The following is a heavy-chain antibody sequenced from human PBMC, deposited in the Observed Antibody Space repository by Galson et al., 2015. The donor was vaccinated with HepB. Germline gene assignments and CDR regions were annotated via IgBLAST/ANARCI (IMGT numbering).Heavy chain of an antibody. D-gene: IGHD3-3*01. J-gene: IGHJ6*03. CDR2: ITSKTDGGTI. CDR3: SIVRFLERSYYMDI. Sequence: SLRLSCADSGFAFSKARMTWVRQAPGKGLEWVGRITSKTDGGTIDYAAPAQGRFSISRDDSKNTLFLEMGSLKSEDTAVYYCSIVRFLERSYYMDIWGKGTTVTVSS. V-gene: IGHV3-15*05. CDR1: GFAFSKAR.